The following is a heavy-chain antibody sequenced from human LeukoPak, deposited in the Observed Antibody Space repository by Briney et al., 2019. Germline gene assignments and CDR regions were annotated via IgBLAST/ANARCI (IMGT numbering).Heavy chain of an antibody. CDR3: AREFDYEGVDP. J-gene: IGHJ5*02. CDR1: GGSISSGDHY. D-gene: IGHD4-17*01. Sequence: TLSLTCSISGGSISSGDHYWTWIRQPAGKELEWIGRIHTTGRTNYNPSLKSRVYISVDTSKNQFSLELSSLTAADTAVYYCAREFDYEGVDPWGQGTLVTVSS. CDR2: IHTTGRT. V-gene: IGHV4-61*02.